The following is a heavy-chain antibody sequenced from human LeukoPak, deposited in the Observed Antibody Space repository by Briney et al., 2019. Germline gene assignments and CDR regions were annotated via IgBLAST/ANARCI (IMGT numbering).Heavy chain of an antibody. CDR2: IDPSDSYT. CDR1: GYSFTSYW. J-gene: IGHJ5*02. D-gene: IGHD2-21*02. V-gene: IGHV5-10-1*01. Sequence: GESLRISCKGSGYSFTSYWISWVRQTPGKGLEWMGRIDPSDSYTNYSPSFQGHVTISADKSISTAYLQWSSLKASDTAMYYCARRRDCGGDCYSDNWFDPWGQGTLVTVSS. CDR3: ARRRDCGGDCYSDNWFDP.